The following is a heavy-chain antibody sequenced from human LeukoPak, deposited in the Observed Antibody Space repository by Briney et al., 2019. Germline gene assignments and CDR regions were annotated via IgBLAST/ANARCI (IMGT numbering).Heavy chain of an antibody. D-gene: IGHD3-10*02. V-gene: IGHV3-21*01. J-gene: IGHJ6*04. CDR2: ITSRSSYI. Sequence: GGTLRLSCAASGFTFSSYTMNWVRQAPGKGLEWVSSITSRSSYIYYADSLKGRFTISRDNAKNSLYLQMNSLRAEDTAVYYCAELGITMIGGVWGKGTTVTISS. CDR1: GFTFSSYT. CDR3: AELGITMIGGV.